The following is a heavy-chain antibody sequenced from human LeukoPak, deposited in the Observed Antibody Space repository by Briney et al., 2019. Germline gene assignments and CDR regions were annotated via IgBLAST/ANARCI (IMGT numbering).Heavy chain of an antibody. J-gene: IGHJ4*02. V-gene: IGHV4-34*01. CDR3: AIYGSGSN. Sequence: SETLSLTCAVYGGSFSGYYWSWIRQPPGKGLEWIGEINHSGSTNYNPSLKSRVTISVDTSKNQFSLKLSSVTAADTAVYYCAIYGSGSNWGQGTLVTVSS. CDR2: INHSGST. D-gene: IGHD3-10*01. CDR1: GGSFSGYY.